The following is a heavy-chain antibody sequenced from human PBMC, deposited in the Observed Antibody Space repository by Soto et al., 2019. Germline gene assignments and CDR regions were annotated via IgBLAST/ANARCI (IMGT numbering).Heavy chain of an antibody. J-gene: IGHJ4*02. Sequence: SETLSLTCTVFGGSINGFYWSWIRQPPGKGLEWIAYIHDSGSTKYNSSVKSRVTISVDKSKNQFSLDLSSVTAADTAVYYCARVRAYYDSTGYLYYFDYWGQGALVTGSS. CDR3: ARVRAYYDSTGYLYYFDY. CDR2: IHDSGST. V-gene: IGHV4-59*01. CDR1: GGSINGFY. D-gene: IGHD3-22*01.